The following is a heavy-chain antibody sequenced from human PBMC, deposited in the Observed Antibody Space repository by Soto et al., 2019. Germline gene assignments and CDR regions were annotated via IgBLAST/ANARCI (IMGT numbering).Heavy chain of an antibody. D-gene: IGHD3-16*02. CDR3: ALSDYYCYGMDV. V-gene: IGHV3-72*01. CDR1: GFTFSDHY. Sequence: GGSLRLSCAASGFTFSDHYMDWVRQAPGKGLEWFGRTRNKANSYTTEYAASVKGRFTISRDDSKNSLYLQMNSLKTEDTAVYYCALSDYYCYGMDVWGHGTTVTVSS. J-gene: IGHJ6*02. CDR2: TRNKANSYTT.